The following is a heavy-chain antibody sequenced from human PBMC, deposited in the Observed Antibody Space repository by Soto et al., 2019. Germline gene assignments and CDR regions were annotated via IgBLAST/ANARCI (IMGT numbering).Heavy chain of an antibody. Sequence: GGSLRLSCAGSTFSFGSYAMHWVRRSPGKGLEWVALISYDGVKKYYADSVKGRFTVSRDNSKNILYLQMNSLRPEDTALYSCARTYYYNSSATPRYIDYWCHGTLVTVSS. D-gene: IGHD3-22*01. CDR1: TFSFGSYA. V-gene: IGHV3-30-3*01. CDR3: ARTYYYNSSATPRYIDY. J-gene: IGHJ4*01. CDR2: ISYDGVKK.